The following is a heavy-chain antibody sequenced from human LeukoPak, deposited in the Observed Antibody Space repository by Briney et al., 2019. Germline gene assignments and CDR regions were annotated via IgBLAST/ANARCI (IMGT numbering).Heavy chain of an antibody. CDR1: GFTFSSYS. D-gene: IGHD1-1*01. V-gene: IGHV3-21*01. Sequence: GGSLRLSCAASGFTFSSYSMNWVRQAPGKGLEWVSCISSTSGYIYYADSVRGRFTISRDNAKNSLYLQMNSLRAEDMAVYYCVKRWTGTTIGQQDYWGQGTLVTVSS. J-gene: IGHJ4*02. CDR2: ISSTSGYI. CDR3: VKRWTGTTIGQQDY.